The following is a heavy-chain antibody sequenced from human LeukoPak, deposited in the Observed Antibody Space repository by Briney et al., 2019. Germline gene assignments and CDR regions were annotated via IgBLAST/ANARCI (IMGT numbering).Heavy chain of an antibody. J-gene: IGHJ4*02. CDR1: GFTFSSYG. V-gene: IGHV3-33*06. D-gene: IGHD3-22*01. Sequence: GGSLRLSCAASGFTFSSYGMHWVRQAPGKGLEWVAVIWYDGSNKYYADSVKGRFTISRDNSKNTLCLQMNSLRAEDTAVYYCAKASHAGYDSSGEFDYWGQGTLVTVSS. CDR3: AKASHAGYDSSGEFDY. CDR2: IWYDGSNK.